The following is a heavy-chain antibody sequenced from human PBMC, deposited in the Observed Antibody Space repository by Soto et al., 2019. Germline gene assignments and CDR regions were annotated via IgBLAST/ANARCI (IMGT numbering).Heavy chain of an antibody. CDR3: AKSTSSWYYFDY. D-gene: IGHD6-13*01. CDR1: GFTFSCYA. Sequence: PGGSLRLSCAAPGFTFSCYAMSWVRQAPGKGLEWVSVISGSGGSTYYADSVKGRFTISRDSSKNTLYLQMNSLRAEDTAVYYCAKSTSSWYYFDYWGQGTLVTVSS. V-gene: IGHV3-23*01. J-gene: IGHJ4*02. CDR2: ISGSGGST.